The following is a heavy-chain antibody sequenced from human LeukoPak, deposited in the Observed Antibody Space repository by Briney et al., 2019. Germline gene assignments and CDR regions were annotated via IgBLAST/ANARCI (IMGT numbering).Heavy chain of an antibody. V-gene: IGHV3-53*01. CDR3: ARGSSNAFDI. J-gene: IGHJ3*02. CDR1: GFTVSSNY. CDR2: IYSGGST. D-gene: IGHD4-11*01. Sequence: GGSLRLSCAASGFTVSSNYMSWVRQAPGKGLEWVSVIYSGGSTYYADSVKGRFTISRDNLKNTVYFQMISLRAEDTAVYHCARGSSNAFDIWGQGTMVTVSS.